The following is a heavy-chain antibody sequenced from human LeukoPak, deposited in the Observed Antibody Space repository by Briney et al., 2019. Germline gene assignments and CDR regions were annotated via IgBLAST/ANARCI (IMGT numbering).Heavy chain of an antibody. D-gene: IGHD3-22*01. CDR1: GYTFTSYY. CDR3: ARGGSMLYYYDSSGYQAVDY. CDR2: INPSGGST. J-gene: IGHJ4*02. V-gene: IGHV1-46*01. Sequence: ASVKVSCKASGYTFTSYYMHGVRQAPGQGLEWMGIINPSGGSTSYAQKFQGRVTMTRDTSTSTVYMELSSLRSEDTAVYYCARGGSMLYYYDSSGYQAVDYWGQETLVTVSS.